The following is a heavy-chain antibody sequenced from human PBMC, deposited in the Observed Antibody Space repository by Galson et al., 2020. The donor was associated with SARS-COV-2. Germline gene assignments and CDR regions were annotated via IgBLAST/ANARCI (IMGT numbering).Heavy chain of an antibody. CDR3: VRGAEERRIIVVVPYYYTYMDV. V-gene: IGHV4-34*01. J-gene: IGHJ6*03. Sequence: SETLSLTCAVYGGSFKNYHWTWIRQSPGKGLQWIGEINHRGSTNYDPSLQGRVAMSVDTSKNQFSLRLSSVTAADTAVYYCVRGAEERRIIVVVPYYYTYMDVWGGGTAVTVSS. D-gene: IGHD2-2*01. CDR2: INHRGST. CDR1: GGSFKNYH.